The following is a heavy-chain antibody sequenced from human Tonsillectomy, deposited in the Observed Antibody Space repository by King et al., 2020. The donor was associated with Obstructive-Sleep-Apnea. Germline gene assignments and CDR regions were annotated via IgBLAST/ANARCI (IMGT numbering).Heavy chain of an antibody. CDR1: GFTFSSYG. Sequence: VQLVESGGGVVQPGRSLRLSCAASGFTFSSYGMHWVRQAPGRGLEWVAVISYDGRKKYYADSVKGRLTISSDNSKNRLYLQMNSLRAEDTASYYCVRDESGYDILTGVYGMDVWGQGTTVTVSS. CDR3: VRDESGYDILTGVYGMDV. D-gene: IGHD3-9*01. J-gene: IGHJ6*02. CDR2: ISYDGRKK. V-gene: IGHV3-30*03.